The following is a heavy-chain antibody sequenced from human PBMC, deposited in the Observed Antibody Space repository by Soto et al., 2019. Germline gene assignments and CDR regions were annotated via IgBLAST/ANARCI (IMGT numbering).Heavy chain of an antibody. V-gene: IGHV3-30*03. J-gene: IGHJ4*02. CDR2: ISNDGSKK. D-gene: IGHD6-19*01. Sequence: RGSLRISCATSVFAFTNYGIHWVRQAPGKGLEWVAHISNDGSKKFYGDSVKGRFTISRDNSENTVYLQMTSLRPDDTAVFYCARDVAMPTGLGLGYWGQGTLVTVSS. CDR1: VFAFTNYG. CDR3: ARDVAMPTGLGLGY.